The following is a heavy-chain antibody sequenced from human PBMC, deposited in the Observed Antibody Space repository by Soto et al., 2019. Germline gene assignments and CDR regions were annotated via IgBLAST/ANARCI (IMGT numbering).Heavy chain of an antibody. J-gene: IGHJ6*03. V-gene: IGHV1-8*01. Sequence: QVQLVQSGAEVKKPGASVQVSCKASGYSFTSYDLNWVRQVPGQGPAWMGWMTPNSADTGYAQKFQGRMTMSRDMSTRTMYMELSGLTSEDTAVYYCARGGFLEPHMDVWGRGTTVTVSS. CDR2: MTPNSADT. CDR3: ARGGFLEPHMDV. CDR1: GYSFTSYD.